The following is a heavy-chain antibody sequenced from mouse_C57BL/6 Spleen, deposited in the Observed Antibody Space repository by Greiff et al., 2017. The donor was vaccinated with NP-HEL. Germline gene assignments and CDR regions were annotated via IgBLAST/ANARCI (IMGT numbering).Heavy chain of an antibody. CDR3: ARDPSDGYYSDSAMDY. J-gene: IGHJ4*01. CDR2: IWSGGST. CDR1: GFSLTSYG. V-gene: IGHV2-2*01. D-gene: IGHD2-3*01. Sequence: VQLKESGPGLVQPSQSLSITCTVSGFSLTSYGVHWVRQSPGKGLEWLGVIWSGGSTDYNAAFISRLSISKDKSKSLVFLKMNSLQADDTAIYYCARDPSDGYYSDSAMDYWGQETSVTVSS.